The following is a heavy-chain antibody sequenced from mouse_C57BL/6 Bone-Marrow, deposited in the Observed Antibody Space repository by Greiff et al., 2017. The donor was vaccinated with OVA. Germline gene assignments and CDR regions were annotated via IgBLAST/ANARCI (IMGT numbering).Heavy chain of an antibody. Sequence: EVMLVESGGGLVQPGGSLKLSCAASGFTFSDYGMAWVRQAPRKGPEWVAFISNLAYSIYYADTVTGRFTISRENAKNTLYLEMSSLRSEDTAMYYCAREGDDYDLSMDYWGQGTSVTVSS. CDR2: ISNLAYSI. V-gene: IGHV5-15*01. J-gene: IGHJ4*01. D-gene: IGHD2-4*01. CDR1: GFTFSDYG. CDR3: AREGDDYDLSMDY.